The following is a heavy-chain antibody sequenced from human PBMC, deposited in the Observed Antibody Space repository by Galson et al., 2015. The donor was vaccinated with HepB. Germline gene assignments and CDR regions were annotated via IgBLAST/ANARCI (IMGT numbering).Heavy chain of an antibody. Sequence: SLRLSCAASGFTFSNAWMSWVRQAPGKGLEWVGRIKSKTDGGTTDYAAPVKGRFTISRDDSKNTLYLQMNSLKTEDTAVYYCTTDTTIFGVVITDAFDIWGQGTMVTVSS. CDR2: IKSKTDGGTT. D-gene: IGHD3-3*01. V-gene: IGHV3-15*01. J-gene: IGHJ3*02. CDR3: TTDTTIFGVVITDAFDI. CDR1: GFTFSNAW.